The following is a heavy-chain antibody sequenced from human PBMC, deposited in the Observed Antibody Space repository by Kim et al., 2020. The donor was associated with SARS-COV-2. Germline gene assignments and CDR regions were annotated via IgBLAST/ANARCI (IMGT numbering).Heavy chain of an antibody. CDR2: IRSKAYGGTT. V-gene: IGHV3-49*03. J-gene: IGHJ6*02. CDR1: GFTFGDYA. Sequence: GGSLRLSCTASGFTFGDYAMSWFRQAPGKGLEWVGFIRSKAYGGTTGYAASVKGRFTISRDDSKSIAYLQMNSLKSEDTAVYYCTSSYPLYGLDVRGQGTTVTVSS. CDR3: TSSYPLYGLDV. D-gene: IGHD3-16*02.